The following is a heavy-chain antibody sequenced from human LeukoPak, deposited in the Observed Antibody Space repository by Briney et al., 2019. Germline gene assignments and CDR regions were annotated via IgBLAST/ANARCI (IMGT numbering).Heavy chain of an antibody. J-gene: IGHJ5*02. V-gene: IGHV1-8*03. CDR3: ARDHDYVWGTYRSKNNWFDP. CDR2: MNPNSGNT. Sequence: ASVKVSCKASGYTFTSYDVNWVRQATGQGLEWMGWMNPNSGNTGYAQKFQGRVTITRNTSISTAYMELSSLRSEDTAVYYCARDHDYVWGTYRSKNNWFDPWGQGTLVTVSS. CDR1: GYTFTSYD. D-gene: IGHD3-16*02.